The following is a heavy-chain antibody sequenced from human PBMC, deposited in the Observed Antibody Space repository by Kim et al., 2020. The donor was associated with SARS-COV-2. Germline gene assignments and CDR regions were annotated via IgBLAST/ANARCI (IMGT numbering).Heavy chain of an antibody. CDR1: DDSISNSDW. V-gene: IGHV4-4*02. Sequence: SETLSLTCDVSDDSISNSDWWSWVRQSPGKGPEWIGQIYHTGSANYNPSFKSRVTMSLDKSNNQFSLKLNSVIAADTAVYYCATSGWHRIDNWGQGSLVIVS. J-gene: IGHJ4*02. D-gene: IGHD6-25*01. CDR3: ATSGWHRIDN. CDR2: IYHTGSA.